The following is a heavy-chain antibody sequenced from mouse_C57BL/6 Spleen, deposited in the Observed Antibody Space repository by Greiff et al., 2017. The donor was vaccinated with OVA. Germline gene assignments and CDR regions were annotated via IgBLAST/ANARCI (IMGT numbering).Heavy chain of an antibody. CDR3: ARASYGSLYYFDY. V-gene: IGHV5-4*01. D-gene: IGHD1-1*01. CDR2: ISDGGSYT. J-gene: IGHJ2*01. Sequence: EVQLVESGGGLVKPGGSLKLSCAASGFTFSSYAMSWVRQTPEKRLEWVATISDGGSYTYYPDNVKGRFTISRDNAKNNLYLQMSHLKSEDTAMYYCARASYGSLYYFDYWGQGTTLTVSS. CDR1: GFTFSSYA.